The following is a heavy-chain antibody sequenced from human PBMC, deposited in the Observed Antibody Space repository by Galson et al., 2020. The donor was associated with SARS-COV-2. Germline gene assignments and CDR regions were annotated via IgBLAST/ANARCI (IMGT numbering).Heavy chain of an antibody. Sequence: GGSLRLSCAASGFSLSGSAIHWVRQASGKGLEWVGRIRSKPKNYATAYAASVTGRFNIFRDDLKNMAYLQMNSLKTEDTAVYYCVFGVVSKHDYWGQGTLVTVSS. J-gene: IGHJ4*02. V-gene: IGHV3-73*01. CDR2: IRSKPKNYAT. D-gene: IGHD3-3*01. CDR1: GFSLSGSA. CDR3: VFGVVSKHDY.